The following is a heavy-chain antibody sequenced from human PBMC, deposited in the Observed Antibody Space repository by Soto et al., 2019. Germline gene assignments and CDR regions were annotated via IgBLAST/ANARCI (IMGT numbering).Heavy chain of an antibody. D-gene: IGHD3-10*01. V-gene: IGHV3-7*05. Sequence: EVQLVESGGGLVQPGGSLRLSCAASGFTFSSYWMSWVRQAPGKGLEWVANIKQDGSEKYYVDSVKGRFTISRDNAKNSLYLQMNSLRAEDTAVYYCVRDKATMVRGVIAAFDLWGRGTLVTVSS. CDR1: GFTFSSYW. CDR3: VRDKATMVRGVIAAFDL. J-gene: IGHJ2*01. CDR2: IKQDGSEK.